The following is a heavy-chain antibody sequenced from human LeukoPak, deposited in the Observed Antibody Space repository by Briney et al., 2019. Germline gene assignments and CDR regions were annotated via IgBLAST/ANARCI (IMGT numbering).Heavy chain of an antibody. CDR3: GIAAAGAFDY. CDR1: GCTFTGYY. D-gene: IGHD6-13*01. Sequence: ASVKVSCKASGCTFTGYYMHWVRQAPGQGLEWMGRINPNSGGTNYAQKFQGRVTMIRDTSISTAYMELSRLRSDDTAVYYCGIAAAGAFDYWGQGTLVTVSS. J-gene: IGHJ4*02. V-gene: IGHV1-2*06. CDR2: INPNSGGT.